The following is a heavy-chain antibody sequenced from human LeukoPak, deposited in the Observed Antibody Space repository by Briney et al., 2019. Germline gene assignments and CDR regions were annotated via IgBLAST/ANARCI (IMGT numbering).Heavy chain of an antibody. Sequence: GGSLRLSCAASGFTFSSYEMNWVRQAPGKGLEWVSYISSSGSTIYYADSVKGRFTISRDNSKNTLYLQMNSLRAEDTAVYYCAKVTRAAAGTVYWGQGTLVTVSS. CDR1: GFTFSSYE. CDR2: ISSSGSTI. V-gene: IGHV3-48*03. J-gene: IGHJ4*02. D-gene: IGHD6-13*01. CDR3: AKVTRAAAGTVY.